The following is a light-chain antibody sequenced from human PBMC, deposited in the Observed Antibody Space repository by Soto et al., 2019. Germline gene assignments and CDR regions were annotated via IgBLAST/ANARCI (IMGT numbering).Light chain of an antibody. CDR3: MQGLQTPVH. CDR2: LGS. V-gene: IGKV2-28*01. CDR1: QSLLHSNGYTY. Sequence: DIVMTQSPLSLPVTPGEPASISCRSSQSLLHSNGYTYLDWYLQKPGQSPQLLIYLGSNRASGVPDRFSGSGSGTDFTLKISRVEAEDVGVYYCMQGLQTPVHFGQGTKLEI. J-gene: IGKJ2*01.